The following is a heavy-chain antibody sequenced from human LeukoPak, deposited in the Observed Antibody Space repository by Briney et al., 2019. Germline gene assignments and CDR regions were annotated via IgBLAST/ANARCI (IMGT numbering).Heavy chain of an antibody. J-gene: IGHJ6*02. Sequence: PGRSLRLSCAASGFTFSSYAMHWVRQAPGKGLEWVAVISYDGSSKYNADSEKGRFTISRDNSKNTLYLQMNSLRAEDTAVYYCARAMCEYSYGFCGMDVWGQGTTVTVSS. CDR2: ISYDGSSK. V-gene: IGHV3-30-3*01. CDR1: GFTFSSYA. D-gene: IGHD5-18*01. CDR3: ARAMCEYSYGFCGMDV.